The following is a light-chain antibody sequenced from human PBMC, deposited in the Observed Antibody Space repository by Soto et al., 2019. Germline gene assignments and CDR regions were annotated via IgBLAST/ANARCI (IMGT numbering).Light chain of an antibody. Sequence: EIVLTQSPGTLSLSPGEGATLSCRASQSVSSSNLAWYQQKPGQAPRLLIYGASSRATGIPDRFSGSGSVTDFTLTISRLEPEDFAVYYCQQYGSSPFGQGTKLEIK. CDR3: QQYGSSP. J-gene: IGKJ2*01. CDR2: GAS. V-gene: IGKV3-20*01. CDR1: QSVSSSN.